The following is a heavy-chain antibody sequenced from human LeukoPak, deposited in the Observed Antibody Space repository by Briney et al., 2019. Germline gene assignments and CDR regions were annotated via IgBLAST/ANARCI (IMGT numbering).Heavy chain of an antibody. CDR3: ARAPNYYDSSGYYGAYNWFDP. D-gene: IGHD3-22*01. V-gene: IGHV4-34*01. CDR1: GGSFGGYY. CDR2: INHSGST. Sequence: SSETLSLTCAVYGGSFGGYYWSWIRQPPGKGLEWIGEINHSGSTNYNPSLKSRVTISVDTSKNQFSLKLSSVTAADTAVYYCARAPNYYDSSGYYGAYNWFDPWGQGTLVTVSS. J-gene: IGHJ5*02.